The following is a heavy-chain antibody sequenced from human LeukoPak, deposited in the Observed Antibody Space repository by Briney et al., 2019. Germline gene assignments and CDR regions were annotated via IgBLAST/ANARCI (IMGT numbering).Heavy chain of an antibody. CDR3: ARSSSDCSGGSCLHY. CDR2: IYYSGST. Sequence: SETLSLTCTVSGGSISSYYWSWIRQPPGKGLEWIGYIYYSGSTNYNPSLKSRVTISVDTSKNQSSLKVNSVTAADTAVYYCARSSSDCSGGSCLHYWGQGTLVTVSS. J-gene: IGHJ4*02. V-gene: IGHV4-59*08. D-gene: IGHD2-15*01. CDR1: GGSISSYY.